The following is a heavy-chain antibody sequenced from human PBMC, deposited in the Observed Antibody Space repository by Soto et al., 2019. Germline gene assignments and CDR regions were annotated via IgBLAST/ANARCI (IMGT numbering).Heavy chain of an antibody. D-gene: IGHD3-10*01. CDR1: GGSFSGYY. CDR2: INHSGST. Sequence: QVQLQQWGAGLLKPSETLSLTCAVYGGSFSGYYWSWIRQPPGKGLEWIGEINHSGSTNYNPSLKSRVTISVDTSKNQFSLKLSSVTAADTAVYYCARMLSGITMVRGALYNWGQGTLVTVSS. J-gene: IGHJ4*02. CDR3: ARMLSGITMVRGALYN. V-gene: IGHV4-34*01.